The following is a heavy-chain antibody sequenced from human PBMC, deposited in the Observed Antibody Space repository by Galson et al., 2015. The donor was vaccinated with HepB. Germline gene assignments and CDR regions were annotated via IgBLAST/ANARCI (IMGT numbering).Heavy chain of an antibody. D-gene: IGHD6-13*01. Sequence: SVKVSCKVSGYTLTELSMHWVRQAPGKGLEWMGGFDPEDGETIYAQKFQGRVTMTEDTSTDTAYMELSSLRSEDTAVYYCATAQIREQQLAYYYYYGMDVWGQGTTVTVSS. CDR3: ATAQIREQQLAYYYYYGMDV. J-gene: IGHJ6*02. CDR1: GYTLTELS. V-gene: IGHV1-24*01. CDR2: FDPEDGET.